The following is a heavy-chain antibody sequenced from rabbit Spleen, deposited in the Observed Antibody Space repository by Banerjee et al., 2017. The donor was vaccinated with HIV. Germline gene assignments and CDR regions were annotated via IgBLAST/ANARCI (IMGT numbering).Heavy chain of an antibody. D-gene: IGHD2-1*01. Sequence: QSLEESGGDLVKPGASLTLTCKASGFSFISGYYMCWVRQAPGKGLEWIACIAAGSGGTTYYANWAKGRFTISKTSSTTVTLQMTSLTAADTATYFCARGSAAMTMVITGFYLNLWGQGTLVTVS. CDR1: GFSFISGYY. J-gene: IGHJ4*01. V-gene: IGHV1S40*01. CDR2: IAAGSGGTT. CDR3: ARGSAAMTMVITGFYLNL.